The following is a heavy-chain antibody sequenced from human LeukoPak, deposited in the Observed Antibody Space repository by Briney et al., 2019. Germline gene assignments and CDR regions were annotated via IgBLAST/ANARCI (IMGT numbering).Heavy chain of an antibody. Sequence: PGGSLRLSCAASGFTFSSYWIHWVRQAPGEGLVWVSSINGDGSSTNYADSVKGRFTISRDNAKNTLYLQMNSLRAEDTAVYYCVRDGVGAPPFDYWGQGALVTVSS. J-gene: IGHJ4*02. CDR2: INGDGSST. CDR3: VRDGVGAPPFDY. V-gene: IGHV3-74*01. D-gene: IGHD1-26*01. CDR1: GFTFSSYW.